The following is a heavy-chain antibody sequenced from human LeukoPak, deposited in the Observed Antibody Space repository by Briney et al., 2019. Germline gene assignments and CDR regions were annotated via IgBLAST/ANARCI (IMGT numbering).Heavy chain of an antibody. D-gene: IGHD6-19*01. J-gene: IGHJ4*02. CDR3: ARDQRRGAVAVAY. CDR1: GFTVSSNY. CDR2: ISSSGSTI. V-gene: IGHV3-11*01. Sequence: GGSLRLSCAASGFTVSSNYMSWIRQAPGKGLEWVSYISSSGSTIYYADSVKGRFTISRDNAKNSLYLQMNSLRAEDTAVYYCARDQRRGAVAVAYWGQGTLVTVSS.